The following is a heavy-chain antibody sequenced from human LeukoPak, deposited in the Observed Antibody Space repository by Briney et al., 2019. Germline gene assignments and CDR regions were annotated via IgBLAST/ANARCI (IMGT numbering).Heavy chain of an antibody. CDR1: GYTFTSYA. D-gene: IGHD3-16*02. J-gene: IGHJ5*02. Sequence: ASVKVSCKASGYTFTSYAMNWVRQAPGQGLEWMGWINTNTGNPTYAQGFTGRFVFSLDTSVSTAYLQISSLKAEDTAVYYCARAETILIGGVIVIGAPWFDPWGQGTLVTVSS. V-gene: IGHV7-4-1*02. CDR2: INTNTGNP. CDR3: ARAETILIGGVIVIGAPWFDP.